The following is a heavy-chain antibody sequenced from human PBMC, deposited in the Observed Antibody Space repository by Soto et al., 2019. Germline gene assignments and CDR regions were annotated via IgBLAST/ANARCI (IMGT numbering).Heavy chain of an antibody. D-gene: IGHD7-27*01. J-gene: IGHJ4*02. V-gene: IGHV1-3*01. CDR1: GFTFTSHA. Sequence: QVHLVQSATEVKRPGASVKVSCQTSGFTFTSHAIQWVRQAPGQRPECLGWINAGNGNTKYSRRFQGRITITRDTAASTAYMELDSLTSEDTALFYCARAPINPKWGVTMFDCWGQGTLVTVSS. CDR2: INAGNGNT. CDR3: ARAPINPKWGVTMFDC.